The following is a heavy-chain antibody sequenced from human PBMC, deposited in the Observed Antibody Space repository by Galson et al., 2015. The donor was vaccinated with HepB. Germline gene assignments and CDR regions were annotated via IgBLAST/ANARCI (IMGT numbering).Heavy chain of an antibody. V-gene: IGHV1-69*06. D-gene: IGHD1-7*01. CDR3: TRSPHLTGTARYQFDY. CDR1: GYKFTNYG. Sequence: SVKVSCKASGYKFTNYGIIWVRQAPGQGVEWMGEILPIFETANYAQKFQGRVTLTADKSTDTAYMELSSLRSEDTAVYYCTRSPHLTGTARYQFDYWGQGTLVTVSS. CDR2: ILPIFETA. J-gene: IGHJ4*02.